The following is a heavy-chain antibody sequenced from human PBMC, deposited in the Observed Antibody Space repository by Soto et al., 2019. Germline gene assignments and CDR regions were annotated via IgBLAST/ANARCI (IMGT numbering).Heavy chain of an antibody. D-gene: IGHD3-10*01. Sequence: SDTLSLTCTVSGGSISSYYWSWIRQPAGKGLEWILRIDTSGSTNYNPSLKSRVTMSVDTSKNQFSLKLSSVTAADTAVYYCARELGYYGSGSFVDSYGMDVWGRGTTV. CDR3: ARELGYYGSGSFVDSYGMDV. V-gene: IGHV4-4*07. J-gene: IGHJ6*02. CDR1: GGSISSYY. CDR2: IDTSGST.